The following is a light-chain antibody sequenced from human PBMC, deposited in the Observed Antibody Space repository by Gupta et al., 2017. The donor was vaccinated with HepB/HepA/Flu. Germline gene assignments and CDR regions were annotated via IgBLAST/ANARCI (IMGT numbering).Light chain of an antibody. CDR2: AAS. CDR1: QSISSY. J-gene: IGKJ2*03. CDR3: QQSYSTPPSS. Sequence: DIPMTQSPFSLSASVGDRVTITCRASQSISSYLNWYQQKPGKAPKLLIYAASSLQSGVPSRFSGSGSGTDFTLTISSLQPEDFATYYCQQSYSTPPSSFGQGTKLEIK. V-gene: IGKV1-39*01.